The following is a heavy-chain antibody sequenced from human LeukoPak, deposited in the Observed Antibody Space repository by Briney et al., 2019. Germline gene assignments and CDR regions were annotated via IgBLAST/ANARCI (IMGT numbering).Heavy chain of an antibody. D-gene: IGHD3-22*01. Sequence: GGSLRLSCAASGFTFSSYAMSWVRQAPGQGLEWVSSITSSGAATYYADSVKGRFTIYRDNSDNTLYLQMNSLRAEDTAVYYCAKDRPNYYGSNGHYYKLNGDCWGQGTLVTVSS. J-gene: IGHJ4*02. CDR3: AKDRPNYYGSNGHYYKLNGDC. CDR1: GFTFSSYA. CDR2: ITSSGAAT. V-gene: IGHV3-23*01.